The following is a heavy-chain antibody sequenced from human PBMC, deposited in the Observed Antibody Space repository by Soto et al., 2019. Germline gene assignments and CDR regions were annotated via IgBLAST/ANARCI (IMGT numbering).Heavy chain of an antibody. CDR1: GGTFTNYA. V-gene: IGHV1-69*01. D-gene: IGHD3-10*01. J-gene: IGHJ4*02. CDR3: WIGPGSDDY. CDR2: VVPLYGSP. Sequence: QVQLVQSGAEVKKPGSSVKVSCKASGGTFTNYAISWVRQAPGQGLEWMGGVVPLYGSPVYEQKFQARVTITADDSTSTAYMELSSLTSQDTAVYYCWIGPGSDDYWGQGTLVTVSS.